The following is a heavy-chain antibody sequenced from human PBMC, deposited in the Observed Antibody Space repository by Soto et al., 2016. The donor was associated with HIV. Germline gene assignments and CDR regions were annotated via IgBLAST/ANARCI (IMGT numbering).Heavy chain of an antibody. CDR3: SADYYDITGYDNY. V-gene: IGHV1-2*02. CDR2: INPNSGET. Sequence: QFHLVQSGAEVKKPGSSVKVSCKASGGTFSTDAVSWVRQAPGQGLEWMGWINPNSGETLYAQKFQGRVTMTRVTSISTAYMELTRLTSDDTAVYYCSADYYDITGYDNYWGQGTLVTVSS. CDR1: GGTFSTDA. D-gene: IGHD3-22*01. J-gene: IGHJ4*02.